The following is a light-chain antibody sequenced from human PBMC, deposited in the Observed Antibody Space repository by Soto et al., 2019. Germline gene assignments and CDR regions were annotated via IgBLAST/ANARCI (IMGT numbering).Light chain of an antibody. V-gene: IGLV1-51*01. Sequence: QSVLTQPPSVSAAPGQKVTISCSGSSSNIGSNDVSWYQQLPGTAPKLLIYDNNKRPSGIPDRFSGSKSGTSATLAITGLQTGDEADYYCGTWDSRLSVFGGGTKLTVL. CDR2: DNN. CDR3: GTWDSRLSV. CDR1: SSNIGSND. J-gene: IGLJ2*01.